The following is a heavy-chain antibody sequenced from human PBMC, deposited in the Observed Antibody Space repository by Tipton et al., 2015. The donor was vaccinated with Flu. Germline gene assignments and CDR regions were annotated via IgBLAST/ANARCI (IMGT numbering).Heavy chain of an antibody. D-gene: IGHD5-18*01. Sequence: TLSLTCTVSGGSISSSSSYWGWIRQPPGKGLEWIGNIHYSGGTYYNPSLKSRVTISVDTSKNQFSLKLSSVTAADTAVYYCARVGGYSYGPVDPWGQGTLVTVSS. CDR2: IHYSGGT. J-gene: IGHJ5*02. V-gene: IGHV4-39*07. CDR3: ARVGGYSYGPVDP. CDR1: GGSISSSSSY.